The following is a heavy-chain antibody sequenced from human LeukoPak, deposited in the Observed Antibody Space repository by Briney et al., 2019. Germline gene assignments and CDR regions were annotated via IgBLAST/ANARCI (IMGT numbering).Heavy chain of an antibody. Sequence: PGRSLRLSCAASGFLFSAYDFHWVRQAPGKGLDWVAFISYDGSSKNYAQSVKGRFTISRDNSKNTLYVQMNSLRHEDTAVYYCARVTGHSGYDLKYWGQGALVTVSS. CDR3: ARVTGHSGYDLKY. D-gene: IGHD5-12*01. V-gene: IGHV3-30*01. J-gene: IGHJ4*02. CDR1: GFLFSAYD. CDR2: ISYDGSSK.